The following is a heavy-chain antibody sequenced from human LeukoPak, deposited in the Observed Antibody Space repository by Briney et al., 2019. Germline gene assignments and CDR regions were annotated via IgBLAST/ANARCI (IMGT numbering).Heavy chain of an antibody. Sequence: GGSLRLSCAASGFTFSSYVMSWVRQAPGKGLEWVSGISGSGGSTYYADSVKGRFTISRDNSKNTLYLQMNSLRAEDTAVYYCAKGSQLAIPSFDYWGQGTLVTVSS. CDR2: ISGSGGST. D-gene: IGHD6-6*01. CDR3: AKGSQLAIPSFDY. V-gene: IGHV3-23*01. J-gene: IGHJ4*02. CDR1: GFTFSSYV.